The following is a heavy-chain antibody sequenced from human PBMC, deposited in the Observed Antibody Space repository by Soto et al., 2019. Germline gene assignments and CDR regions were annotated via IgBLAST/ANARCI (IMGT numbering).Heavy chain of an antibody. CDR1: GFTFSDYY. V-gene: IGHV3-11*01. CDR2: ISSSCSTI. J-gene: IGHJ3*02. CDR3: AREARPLYNWNYKDPHDAFDI. D-gene: IGHD1-7*01. Sequence: QVQLVESGGGLVKPGGSLRLSCAASGFTFSDYYMSWIRQAPGKGLEWVSYISSSCSTIYYADSVNVRFTISRDNAKKSLYLQMNSLRAEDTAVYYCAREARPLYNWNYKDPHDAFDIWGQGTMVTVSS.